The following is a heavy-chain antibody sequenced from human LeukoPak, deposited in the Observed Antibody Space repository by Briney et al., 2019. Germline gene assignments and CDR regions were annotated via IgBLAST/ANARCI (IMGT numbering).Heavy chain of an antibody. J-gene: IGHJ4*02. D-gene: IGHD6-13*01. CDR1: GGSISSSSYY. CDR3: AREPSIAAAGYFDY. Sequence: SETLSLTCTVSGGSISSSSYYWGWIRQPPGKGLEWIGSIYYSGSTYYNPSLKSRVTISVDTSKNQFSLKLSSVTAADTAVYYCAREPSIAAAGYFDYWGQGTLVTVSS. V-gene: IGHV4-39*07. CDR2: IYYSGST.